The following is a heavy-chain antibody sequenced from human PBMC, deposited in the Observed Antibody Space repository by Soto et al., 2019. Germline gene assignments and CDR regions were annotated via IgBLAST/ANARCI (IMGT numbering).Heavy chain of an antibody. J-gene: IGHJ3*02. V-gene: IGHV1-69*02. D-gene: IGHD6-19*01. CDR3: ANLAVAGVAFDI. CDR2: IIPILGIA. CDR1: GGTFSSYT. Sequence: ASVKVSCKASGGTFSSYTISWVRQAPGQGLEWMGRIIPILGIANYAQKFQGRVTITADKSTSTAYMELSSLRSEDTAVYYCANLAVAGVAFDIWGQGTMVTVSS.